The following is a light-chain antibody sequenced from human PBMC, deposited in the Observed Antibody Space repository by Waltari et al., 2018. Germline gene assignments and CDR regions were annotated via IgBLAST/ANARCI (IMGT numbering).Light chain of an antibody. CDR3: GTWDSSLSGAV. Sequence: QSVLPQPPPVSPAQGQGVPTPSPGARPNFGNNYFPCYRQFPGTAPKLLIYENPERPSGIPGRFSGSKSGTSATLDITGLQAGDEADYYCGTWDSSLSGAVFGGGTHLTVL. J-gene: IGLJ7*01. CDR1: RPNFGNNY. CDR2: ENP. V-gene: IGLV1-51*02.